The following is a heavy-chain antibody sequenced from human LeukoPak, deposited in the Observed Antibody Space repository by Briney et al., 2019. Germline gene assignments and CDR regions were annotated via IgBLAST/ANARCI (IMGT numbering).Heavy chain of an antibody. V-gene: IGHV1-69*05. D-gene: IGHD6-6*01. CDR3: ARSGIAARSLDY. CDR2: IIPIFGTA. Sequence: ASVKVSCKASGGTFSSYAISWVRQAPGQGLEWMGGIIPIFGTANYAQKLQGRVTITTDESTSTAYMELSSLRSEDTAVYYCARSGIAARSLDYWGQGTLVTVSS. CDR1: GGTFSSYA. J-gene: IGHJ4*02.